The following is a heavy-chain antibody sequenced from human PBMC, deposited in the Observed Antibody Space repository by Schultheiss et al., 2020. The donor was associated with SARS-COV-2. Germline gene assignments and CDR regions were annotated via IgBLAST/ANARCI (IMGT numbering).Heavy chain of an antibody. CDR3: ARDLVTFGYYYGMDV. V-gene: IGHV3-74*01. CDR2: INSDGSST. D-gene: IGHD3-16*01. J-gene: IGHJ6*02. CDR1: GFTFSSYW. Sequence: GGSLRLSCAASGFTFSSYWMHWVRQAPGKGLVWVSRINSDGSSTSYADSVKGRFTISRDNSKNTLYLQMNSLRAEDTAVYYCARDLVTFGYYYGMDVWGQGTTVTVSS.